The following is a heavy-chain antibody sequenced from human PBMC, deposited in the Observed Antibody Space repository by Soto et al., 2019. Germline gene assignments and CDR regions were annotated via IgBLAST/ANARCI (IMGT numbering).Heavy chain of an antibody. J-gene: IGHJ4*02. CDR2: IIPVFLTA. D-gene: IGHD6-19*01. CDR1: GGTFRSYV. Sequence: QVQLVQSGAEVKKPGSSVKVSCKASGGTFRSYVISWVRQAPGQGLEWMGGIIPVFLTANYAQKFQDRVTIIADESTATSYLELSRLRSDDTAMYYCASRSSGLYYFDHWGQGTLVTVST. V-gene: IGHV1-69*12. CDR3: ASRSSGLYYFDH.